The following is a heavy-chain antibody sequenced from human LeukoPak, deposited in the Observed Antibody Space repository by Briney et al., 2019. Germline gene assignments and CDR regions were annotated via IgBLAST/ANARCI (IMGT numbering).Heavy chain of an antibody. V-gene: IGHV4-59*01. D-gene: IGHD1-26*01. Sequence: SETLSLTCTVSGGSISSYYWSWIRQPPGKGLEWIGYIYYSGGTNYNPSLKSRVTISVDTSKNQFSLKLSSVTAADTAVYYCARDRIIVGATGNWFDPWGQGTLVTVSS. CDR3: ARDRIIVGATGNWFDP. CDR2: IYYSGGT. J-gene: IGHJ5*02. CDR1: GGSISSYY.